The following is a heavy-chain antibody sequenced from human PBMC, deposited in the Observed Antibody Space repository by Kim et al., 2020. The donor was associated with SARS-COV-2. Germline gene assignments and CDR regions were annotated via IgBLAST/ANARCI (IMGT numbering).Heavy chain of an antibody. V-gene: IGHV3-30*07. J-gene: IGHJ3*02. CDR3: ARAEGYYVSSVDAFDI. Sequence: GKGRFTISRGNAKNTLYLQMNSLRAEDTAVYYCARAEGYYVSSVDAFDIWGQGTMVTVSS. D-gene: IGHD3-22*01.